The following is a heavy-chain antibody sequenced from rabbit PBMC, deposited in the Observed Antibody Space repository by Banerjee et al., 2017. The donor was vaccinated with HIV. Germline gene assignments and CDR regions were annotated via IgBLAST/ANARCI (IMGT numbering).Heavy chain of an antibody. V-gene: IGHV1S40*01. D-gene: IGHD2-1*01. CDR1: SFSSNYY. J-gene: IGHJ4*01. Sequence: SFSSNYYMCWVRQAPGKGLEWIACIYNGDGSTYYASWAKGRFTISKTSSTVTLQMTSLTAADTATYFCPRTYDDYADNFNLWGPGTLVTVS. CDR2: IYNGDGST. CDR3: PRTYDDYADNFNL.